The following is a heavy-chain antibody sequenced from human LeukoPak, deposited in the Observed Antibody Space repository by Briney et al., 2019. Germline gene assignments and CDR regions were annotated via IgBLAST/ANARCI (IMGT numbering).Heavy chain of an antibody. CDR1: GGTFSSYA. J-gene: IGHJ5*02. Sequence: GASVKVSCKASGGTFSSYAISWVRQAPGQGLEWMGGIIPIFGTANYAQKFQGRVTITADESTSTAYMELSSLRSEDTAVYYCARRGKRYCSGGSCFSVPFDPWGQGTLVTVSS. CDR2: IIPIFGTA. D-gene: IGHD2-15*01. V-gene: IGHV1-69*01. CDR3: ARRGKRYCSGGSCFSVPFDP.